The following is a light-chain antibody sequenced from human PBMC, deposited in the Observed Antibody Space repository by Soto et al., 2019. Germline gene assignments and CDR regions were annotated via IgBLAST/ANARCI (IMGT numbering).Light chain of an antibody. CDR1: SSDVGSYNR. V-gene: IGLV2-18*02. CDR3: SSYTSSGTVV. Sequence: QSALTQPPSVSGSPGQSVTISCTGTSSDVGSYNRVSWYQQPPGTAPKLMIYEVNNRPSGVPDRFSGSKSGNTASLTISGLQPEDEADYYCSSYTSSGTVVFGGGTKLTV. CDR2: EVN. J-gene: IGLJ2*01.